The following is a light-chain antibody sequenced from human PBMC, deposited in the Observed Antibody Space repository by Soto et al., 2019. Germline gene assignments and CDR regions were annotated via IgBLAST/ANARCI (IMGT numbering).Light chain of an antibody. CDR1: QSLGSF. Sequence: MTQSPDVLSVSPGERATLFXRASQSLGSFLAWYQHKPGHPHRLLIYAASTRAAGIPDRFRGSGSVTEFTLTTNSLQSEDSAVYYCQQHNRWPPIYAFGPGTKLEI. CDR2: AAS. J-gene: IGKJ2*01. CDR3: QQHNRWPPIYA. V-gene: IGKV3-15*01.